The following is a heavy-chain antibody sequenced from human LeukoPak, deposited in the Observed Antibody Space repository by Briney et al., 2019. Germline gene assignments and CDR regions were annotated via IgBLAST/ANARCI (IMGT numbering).Heavy chain of an antibody. Sequence: PGGSLRLSCAASGFTFGDYAMSWVRQAPGEGLEWVGFIRSKAYGGTTEYAASVKGRFTISRDDSKSIAYLQMNSLKTEDTAVYYCTRGRIEWIQLWLPDYWGQGTLVTVSS. D-gene: IGHD5-18*01. CDR2: IRSKAYGGTT. CDR1: GFTFGDYA. CDR3: TRGRIEWIQLWLPDY. V-gene: IGHV3-49*04. J-gene: IGHJ4*02.